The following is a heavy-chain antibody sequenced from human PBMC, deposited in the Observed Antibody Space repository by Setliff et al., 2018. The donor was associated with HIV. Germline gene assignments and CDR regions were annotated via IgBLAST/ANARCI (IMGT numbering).Heavy chain of an antibody. CDR3: ARHVPRSSRIDY. Sequence: TLSLTCTVSDDSIKSDNYYWSWVRQPAGKGLEWIGRVYITGRIHYNPSLKSRVSLSIDTSKNQFSLNLRSVTAADTAVYYCARHVPRSSRIDYWGQGTLVTVSS. D-gene: IGHD6-13*01. CDR1: DDSIKSDNYY. CDR2: VYITGRI. J-gene: IGHJ4*02. V-gene: IGHV4-61*02.